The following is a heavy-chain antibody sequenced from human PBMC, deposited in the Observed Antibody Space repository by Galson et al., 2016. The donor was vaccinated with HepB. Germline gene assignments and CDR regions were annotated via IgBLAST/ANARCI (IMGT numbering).Heavy chain of an antibody. CDR1: GFTFSSGA. CDR2: VGGAGTT. D-gene: IGHD3-3*01. V-gene: IGHV3-23*01. J-gene: IGHJ4*02. Sequence: SLRLSCAASGFTFSSGAMSWVRQAPGKGLEWISTVGGAGTTYYADSVKGRLNSSSDNYKNTLFLQMNSLSAEDTDVYYCGNVPQRWWSGSFYFDDLGQGSLVTVSS. CDR3: GNVPQRWWSGSFYFDD.